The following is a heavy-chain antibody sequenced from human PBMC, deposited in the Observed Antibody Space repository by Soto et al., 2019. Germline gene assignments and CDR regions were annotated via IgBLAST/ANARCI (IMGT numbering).Heavy chain of an antibody. CDR1: GGSISSGDYY. CDR2: IYYSGST. J-gene: IGHJ4*02. Sequence: QVQLQESGPGLVKPSQTLSLTCTVSGGSISSGDYYCSWIRQPPGKGLEWIGYIYYSGSTYYNPSINSRVTISVDTSKNQFSLKLSSVTAADTDVYYCARDLGIAAAVDYWGQGHLVTVSS. V-gene: IGHV4-30-4*01. CDR3: ARDLGIAAAVDY. D-gene: IGHD6-13*01.